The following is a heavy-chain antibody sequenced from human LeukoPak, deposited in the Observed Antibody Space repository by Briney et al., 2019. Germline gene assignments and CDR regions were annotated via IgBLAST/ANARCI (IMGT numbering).Heavy chain of an antibody. CDR3: ARFGWTILYAFDI. D-gene: IGHD3-16*01. Sequence: PSETLSLTCTVSGGSISSYYWSWIRQPPGKGLEWIGYIYYSGSTNYNPSLKSRVTISVDTSKNQFSLKLSSVTAADTAVYYCARFGWTILYAFDIWGKGQWSPSLQ. J-gene: IGHJ3*02. V-gene: IGHV4-59*08. CDR2: IYYSGST. CDR1: GGSISSYY.